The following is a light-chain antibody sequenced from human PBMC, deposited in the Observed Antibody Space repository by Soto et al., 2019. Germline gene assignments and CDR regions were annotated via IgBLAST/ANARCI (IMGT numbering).Light chain of an antibody. Sequence: GDSVTITCRASQGISSYLAWYQQKPGKAPKLLIYAASTLQSGVPSRFSGSGSGTEFTLTISSLQPEDFATYYCQQLNSYPITFGQGTRLEIK. J-gene: IGKJ5*01. CDR1: QGISSY. CDR3: QQLNSYPIT. CDR2: AAS. V-gene: IGKV1-9*01.